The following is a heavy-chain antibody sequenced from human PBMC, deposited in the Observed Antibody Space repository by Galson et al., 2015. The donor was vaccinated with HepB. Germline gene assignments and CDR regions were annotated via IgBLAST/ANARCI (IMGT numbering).Heavy chain of an antibody. Sequence: SETLSLTCTVSGGSISGSSYYWSWIRQPPGRGLEWIGSIYYTGSTYYNPSLKRRVTMFVDTSKKQFSLRLGSVTATDTAVYYCARLKRGTVRELPNYYFDSWGQGTLVTVSS. D-gene: IGHD3-10*01. J-gene: IGHJ4*02. CDR1: GGSISGSSYY. V-gene: IGHV4-39*01. CDR3: ARLKRGTVRELPNYYFDS. CDR2: IYYTGST.